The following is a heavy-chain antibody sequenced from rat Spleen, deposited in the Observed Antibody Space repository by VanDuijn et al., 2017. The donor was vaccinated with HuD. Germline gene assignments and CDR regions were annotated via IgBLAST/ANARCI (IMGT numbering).Heavy chain of an antibody. Sequence: EVQLVESGGGLVQPGRSLKLSCAASGFTFSNYGMHWIRQAPTKGLEWVASISPSGGSTYYRDSVKGRFTISRDNAKSTLYLQMDSLRAEDTATCYWATGDGGYSDGFAYGGQGTLVTVSS. CDR2: ISPSGGST. J-gene: IGHJ3*01. CDR3: ATGDGGYSDGFAY. V-gene: IGHV5-19*01. CDR1: GFTFSNYG. D-gene: IGHD1-11*01.